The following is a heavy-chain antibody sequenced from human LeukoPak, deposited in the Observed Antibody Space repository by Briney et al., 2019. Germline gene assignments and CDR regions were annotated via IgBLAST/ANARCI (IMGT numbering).Heavy chain of an antibody. V-gene: IGHV1-69*04. Sequence: GSSVKVSCKASGGTFSSYAISWVRQAPGQGLERMGRIIPILGIANYAQKFQGRVTITADKSTSTAYMELSSLRSEDTAVYYCARDIVGATDYFDYWGQGTLVTVSS. J-gene: IGHJ4*02. CDR1: GGTFSSYA. CDR3: ARDIVGATDYFDY. CDR2: IIPILGIA. D-gene: IGHD1-26*01.